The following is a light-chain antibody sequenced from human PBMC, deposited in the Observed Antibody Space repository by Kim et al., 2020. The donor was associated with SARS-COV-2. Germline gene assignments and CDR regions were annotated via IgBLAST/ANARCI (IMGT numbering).Light chain of an antibody. CDR3: SSYTDSNTLM. Sequence: QSALTQPPSASESPGQSVTLSCTGTYSDIGRYDYVSWYQNHPGRAPKLIIYEVSRRPSGVPDRFSGSKSGNTASLTVSGLRAEDEADYYCSSYTDSNTLMFGGGTQLTVL. J-gene: IGLJ3*02. CDR2: EVS. CDR1: YSDIGRYDY. V-gene: IGLV2-8*01.